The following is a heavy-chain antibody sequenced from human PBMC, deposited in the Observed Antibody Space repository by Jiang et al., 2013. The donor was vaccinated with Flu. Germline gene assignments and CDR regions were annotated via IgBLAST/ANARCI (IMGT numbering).Heavy chain of an antibody. V-gene: IGHV1-8*01. J-gene: IGHJ3*02. D-gene: IGHD2-2*01. Sequence: VQLLESGAEVKKPGASVKVSCKASGYTFTNYDINWVRQVIGQGLEWMGWMDPNSGNTGYAQKFQGRVTMTRNSSISTAYMELSSLRSEDTAMYYCARGLFCSETSCTVGAFEIWGQGTVVTVSS. CDR1: GYTFTNYD. CDR2: MDPNSGNT. CDR3: ARGLFCSETSCTVGAFEI.